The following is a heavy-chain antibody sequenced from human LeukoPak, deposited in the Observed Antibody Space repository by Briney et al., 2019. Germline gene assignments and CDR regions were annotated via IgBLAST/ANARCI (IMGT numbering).Heavy chain of an antibody. D-gene: IGHD3-10*01. Sequence: GGSLRLSCAVSGFTFSSYAMNWVRQAPGKGLEWVSAISGSGGSTYYADSVKGRFTISRDNSKNTLYLQMNSLRAEDTAVYYCAMARGAFDIWGQGTMVTVSS. CDR3: AMARGAFDI. V-gene: IGHV3-23*01. CDR1: GFTFSSYA. J-gene: IGHJ3*02. CDR2: ISGSGGST.